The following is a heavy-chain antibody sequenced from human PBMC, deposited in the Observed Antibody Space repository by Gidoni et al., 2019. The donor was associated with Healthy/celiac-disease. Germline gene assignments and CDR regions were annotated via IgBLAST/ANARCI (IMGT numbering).Heavy chain of an antibody. CDR1: GFPFSSYG. J-gene: IGHJ5*02. D-gene: IGHD5-18*01. V-gene: IGHV3-30*03. CDR2: IASDGSNQ. CDR3: VNAEVDTPMVIDP. Sequence: QVQLLESGGGVVKPGRSLRLSCAASGFPFSSYGMHWVRPAPGKGLEWVEVIASDGSNQYYADSVKGQFTISTDNSKNALDVQMNSLRAEDTAVYYCVNAEVDTPMVIDPWGQGTLVTGSS.